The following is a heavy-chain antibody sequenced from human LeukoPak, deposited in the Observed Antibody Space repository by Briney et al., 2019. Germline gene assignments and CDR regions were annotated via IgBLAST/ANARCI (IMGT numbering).Heavy chain of an antibody. V-gene: IGHV1-8*01. D-gene: IGHD6-19*01. CDR1: GYTFTSYD. CDR3: ARGLKTYSSGWSRPLGY. CDR2: MNPNSGNT. Sequence: ASVKVSCKASGYTFTSYDINSVRQATGQGLEWMGWMNPNSGNTGYAQKFQGRVTMTRNTSISTAYMELSSLRSEDTAVYYCARGLKTYSSGWSRPLGYWGQGTLVTVSS. J-gene: IGHJ4*02.